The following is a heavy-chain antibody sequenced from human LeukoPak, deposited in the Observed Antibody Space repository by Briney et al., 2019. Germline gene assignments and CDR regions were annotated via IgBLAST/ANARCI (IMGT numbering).Heavy chain of an antibody. J-gene: IGHJ4*02. CDR2: IYTSGST. CDR1: GGSISSYY. Sequence: SETLSLTCTVSGGSISSYYWSWFRQPAEKGLEWIGRIYTSGSTYYNPSLKSRVTISADTSKNQFSLNVSSVTAADTAVYYCARDTVAAAGGYFDYWGQGTLVTVSS. CDR3: ARDTVAAAGGYFDY. V-gene: IGHV4-4*07. D-gene: IGHD6-13*01.